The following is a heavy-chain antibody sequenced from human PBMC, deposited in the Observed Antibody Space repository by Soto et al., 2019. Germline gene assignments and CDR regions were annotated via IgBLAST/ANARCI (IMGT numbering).Heavy chain of an antibody. CDR1: GFAFNAYT. CDR3: ARTRSAWSDFHYYSLDV. V-gene: IGHV3-21*01. Sequence: PGGSLRLSCAASGFAFNAYTMNWVRQAPGKGLEWVSSISSGGDYIYYADSVKGRFTISRDNANSALYVQMNSLTGEDTAVYYCARTRSAWSDFHYYSLDVWGQGTT. CDR2: ISSGGDYI. D-gene: IGHD1-26*01. J-gene: IGHJ6*02.